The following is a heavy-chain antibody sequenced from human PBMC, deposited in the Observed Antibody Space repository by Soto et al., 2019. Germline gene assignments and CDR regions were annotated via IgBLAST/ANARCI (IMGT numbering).Heavy chain of an antibody. CDR2: ISWNSGSI. CDR1: GFTFDDYA. Sequence: GGSLRLSCAASGFTFDDYAMHWVRQAPGKGLEWVSGISWNSGSIGYADSVKGRFTISRDNAKNSLYLQMNSLRAEDTALYYCAKDGGDGVRGPGDAFDIWGQGTMVTVSS. D-gene: IGHD3-10*01. V-gene: IGHV3-9*01. J-gene: IGHJ3*02. CDR3: AKDGGDGVRGPGDAFDI.